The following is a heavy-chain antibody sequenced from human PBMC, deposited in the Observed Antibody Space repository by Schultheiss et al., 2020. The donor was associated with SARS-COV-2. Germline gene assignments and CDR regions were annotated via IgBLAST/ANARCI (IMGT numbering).Heavy chain of an antibody. J-gene: IGHJ4*02. CDR1: GFTFSSYS. CDR3: ARRDGSSDY. Sequence: GGSLRLSCAASGFTFSSYSMNWVRQAPGKGLEWVSYISSSSSTIYYADSVKGRFTISRDNAKNSLYLQMNSLRAEDTAVYYCARRDGSSDYWGQGTLVTVSS. D-gene: IGHD6-6*01. CDR2: ISSSSSTI. V-gene: IGHV3-48*01.